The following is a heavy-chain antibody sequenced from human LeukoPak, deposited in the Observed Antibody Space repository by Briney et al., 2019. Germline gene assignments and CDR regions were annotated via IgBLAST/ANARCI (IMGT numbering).Heavy chain of an antibody. Sequence: GGSLRLSCAASGFTFSSYWMSWVRQARGKGLEWVANIKQDGSEKYYVDSVKGRFTISRDNAKNSLYLQINSLIAEDTAVYYCTREGSSGYTETVWYWGQETLLTV. CDR3: TREGSSGYTETVWY. CDR1: GFTFSSYW. D-gene: IGHD6-13*01. J-gene: IGHJ4*02. V-gene: IGHV3-7*01. CDR2: IKQDGSEK.